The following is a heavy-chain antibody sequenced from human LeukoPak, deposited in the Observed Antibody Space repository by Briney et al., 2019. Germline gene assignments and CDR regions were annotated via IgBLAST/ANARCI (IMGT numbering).Heavy chain of an antibody. CDR2: THYDGGNK. J-gene: IGHJ3*02. V-gene: IGHV3-30*02. CDR1: GFTFSSYW. CDR3: AKARGDFGSPGGGFDI. D-gene: IGHD3-10*01. Sequence: PGGSLRLSCAASGFTFSSYWMSWVRQAPGKGLEWVAFTHYDGGNKYYTDSVKGRFTLSRDNSKNTLYLQMESLRAEDTAAYYCAKARGDFGSPGGGFDIWGQGTMVTVST.